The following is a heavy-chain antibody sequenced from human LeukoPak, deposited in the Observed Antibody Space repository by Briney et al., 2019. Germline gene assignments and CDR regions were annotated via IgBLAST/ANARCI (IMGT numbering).Heavy chain of an antibody. Sequence: GRSLRLSCAASGFTFDDYAMHWVRQAPGKGLEWVSGISWNSGSIGYADSVKGRFTISRDNAKNSLYLQMNSLRAEDTALYYCAKEGNWNYLDYWGQGTLVTVSS. CDR1: GFTFDDYA. CDR3: AKEGNWNYLDY. V-gene: IGHV3-9*01. D-gene: IGHD1-1*01. J-gene: IGHJ4*02. CDR2: ISWNSGSI.